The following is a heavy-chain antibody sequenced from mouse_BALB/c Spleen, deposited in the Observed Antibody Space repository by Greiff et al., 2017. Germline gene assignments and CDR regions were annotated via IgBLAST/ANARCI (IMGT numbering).Heavy chain of an antibody. CDR3: ARFYYYGSSYFDD. CDR2: INPNNGGT. Sequence: VQLQQSGPELVKPGASVKIPCKASGYTFTDYNMDWVKQSHGKSLEWIGDINPNNGGTIYNQKFKGKATLTVDKSSSTAYMELRSLTSEDTAVYYCARFYYYGSSYFDDWGQGTTLTVSS. J-gene: IGHJ2*01. V-gene: IGHV1-18*01. D-gene: IGHD1-1*01. CDR1: GYTFTDYN.